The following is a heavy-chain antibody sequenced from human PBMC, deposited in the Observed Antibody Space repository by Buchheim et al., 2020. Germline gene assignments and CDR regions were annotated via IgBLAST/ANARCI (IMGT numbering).Heavy chain of an antibody. J-gene: IGHJ4*02. D-gene: IGHD6-19*01. CDR2: IYHRGST. Sequence: QVHLQESGPGLVKPSGTLSLTCAVSGASISSNNWWSWVRQPPGKGLEWIGEIYHRGSTNYNPSLKSRVIISVDKSKNHFSLKLTSVTAAGTAVYCCARGASSGSVEYWGQGTL. V-gene: IGHV4-4*01. CDR3: ARGASSGSVEY. CDR1: GASISSNNW.